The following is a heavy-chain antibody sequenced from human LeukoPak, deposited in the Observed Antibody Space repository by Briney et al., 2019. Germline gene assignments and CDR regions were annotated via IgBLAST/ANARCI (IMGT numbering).Heavy chain of an antibody. V-gene: IGHV3-15*01. CDR2: IKSKTDRGTT. CDR3: AREGALAGILDF. D-gene: IGHD6-19*01. J-gene: IGHJ4*02. Sequence: GGSLRLSCAASGCTFSDALMSWVRQAPGKGLEWVGRIKSKTDRGTTDYAARVKGRFTISRDDSKNTLYLQMNSLKTEDTAVYYCAREGALAGILDFWGLGTLVTVSS. CDR1: GCTFSDAL.